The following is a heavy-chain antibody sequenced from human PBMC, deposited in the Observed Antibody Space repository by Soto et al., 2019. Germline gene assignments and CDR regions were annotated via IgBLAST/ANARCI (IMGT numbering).Heavy chain of an antibody. D-gene: IGHD4-17*01. J-gene: IGHJ6*02. V-gene: IGHV1-69*01. CDR3: ARERDMTTVTTNYYYGMDV. Sequence: QVQLVQSGAEVKKPGSSVKVSCKASGGTFSSYAINWVRQAPGQGLEWMGGIIPIFGTANYAQKFQGRVTITADESTSTAYMELSSLRSEDTAVYYCARERDMTTVTTNYYYGMDVWGQGTTVTVSS. CDR1: GGTFSSYA. CDR2: IIPIFGTA.